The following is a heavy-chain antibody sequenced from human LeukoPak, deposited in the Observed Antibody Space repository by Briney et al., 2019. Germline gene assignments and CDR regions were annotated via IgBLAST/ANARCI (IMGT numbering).Heavy chain of an antibody. J-gene: IGHJ4*02. D-gene: IGHD3/OR15-3a*01. Sequence: SETLSLTCTVSGGSISSYYWGWIRQPPGKGLEWIGSIYYSGSTYYNPSLKSRVTTSVDTSKNQFSLKLSSVTAADTAVYYCARHDLREVLGVDYWGQGTLVTVSS. CDR2: IYYSGST. CDR1: GGSISSYY. V-gene: IGHV4-39*01. CDR3: ARHDLREVLGVDY.